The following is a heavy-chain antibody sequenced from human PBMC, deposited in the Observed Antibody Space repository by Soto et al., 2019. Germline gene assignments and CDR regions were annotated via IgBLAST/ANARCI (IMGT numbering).Heavy chain of an antibody. CDR1: GFSLSTSGMC. Sequence: SGPTLVNPTHTLTLTCTFSGFSLSTSGMCVSWIRQPPGKALEWLALVDWDDDKYYSTSLKTRLTVSKDTSKNQVVLTVTNMDPGYTATYYCARISRDYVILTRDYPYSMDVPGPAPTLTLSS. V-gene: IGHV2-70*01. CDR3: ARISRDYVILTRDYPYSMDV. D-gene: IGHD3-9*01. CDR2: VDWDDDK. J-gene: IGHJ6*02.